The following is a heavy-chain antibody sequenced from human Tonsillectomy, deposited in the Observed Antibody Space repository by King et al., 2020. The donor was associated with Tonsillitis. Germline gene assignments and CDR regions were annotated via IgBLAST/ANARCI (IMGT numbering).Heavy chain of an antibody. CDR3: AKCPYDFWSGGLYYAMDV. CDR2: MSGAGART. V-gene: IGHV3-23*04. D-gene: IGHD3-3*01. Sequence: VQLVESGGGLVQPGGSLRLSCAASGFTFSTYAMTWVRQVPGKGLEWVSVMSGAGARTYHADSVKGRFTISRDNSKNTVYLQMNSLRAEDTAVYYCAKCPYDFWSGGLYYAMDVWGQGTTVTVSS. J-gene: IGHJ6*02. CDR1: GFTFSTYA.